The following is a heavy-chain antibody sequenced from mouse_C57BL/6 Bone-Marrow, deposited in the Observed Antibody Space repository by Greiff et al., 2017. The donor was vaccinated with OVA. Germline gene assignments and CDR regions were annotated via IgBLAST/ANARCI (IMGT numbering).Heavy chain of an antibody. Sequence: QVQLQQPGAELVKPGASVKLSCKASGYTFTSYWMQWVKQRPGQGLEWIGEIDPSDSYTNYNQKFKGKATLTVDTSSSTAYMQLSSLTSEDSAVDYCYCGRSYYWGQGTTLTVSS. D-gene: IGHD1-1*01. J-gene: IGHJ2*01. CDR1: GYTFTSYW. V-gene: IGHV1-50*01. CDR3: YCGRSYY. CDR2: IDPSDSYT.